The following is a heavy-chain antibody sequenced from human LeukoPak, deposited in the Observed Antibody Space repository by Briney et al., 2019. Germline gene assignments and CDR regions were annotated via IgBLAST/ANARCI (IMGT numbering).Heavy chain of an antibody. J-gene: IGHJ5*01. CDR1: GDSVSSNIAA. CDR3: AREFKNWFDS. CDR2: TYYRSKWYN. Sequence: SQTLSLTCAISGDSVSSNIAAWNWIRQSPSRGLEWLVRTYYRSKWYNDYAVSVKSRITINPDTSKNQFPLHLNSVTPEDSAVYYCAREFKNWFDSWGQGTLVTVSS. V-gene: IGHV6-1*01.